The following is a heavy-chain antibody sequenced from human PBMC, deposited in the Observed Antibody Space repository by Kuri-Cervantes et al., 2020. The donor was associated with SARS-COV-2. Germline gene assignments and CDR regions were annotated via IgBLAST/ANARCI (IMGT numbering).Heavy chain of an antibody. Sequence: GESLKISCAASGFTFNTYSMDWVRQAPGKGLEWLAYISKGSDTIYYADSVKGRFTISRDNSKNTLYLQMNSLRAEDTAVYYCAREDPSDNWFDPWGQGTLVTVSS. CDR3: AREDPSDNWFDP. CDR2: ISKGSDTI. CDR1: GFTFNTYS. V-gene: IGHV3-48*01. J-gene: IGHJ5*02.